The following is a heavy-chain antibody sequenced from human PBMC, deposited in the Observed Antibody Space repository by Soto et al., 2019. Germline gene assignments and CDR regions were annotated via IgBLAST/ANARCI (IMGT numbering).Heavy chain of an antibody. Sequence: PGGSLRLSCAASGFTFSSYSMSWVRQAPGKGLEWVASISSSSSYIYYADSVKGRFTISRDKAKNSLFLQMSSLRAEDTALYYCARHQGPAAGNYGMDVWGRGTTVTVSS. J-gene: IGHJ6*02. CDR1: GFTFSSYS. D-gene: IGHD6-13*01. CDR2: ISSSSSYI. V-gene: IGHV3-21*01. CDR3: ARHQGPAAGNYGMDV.